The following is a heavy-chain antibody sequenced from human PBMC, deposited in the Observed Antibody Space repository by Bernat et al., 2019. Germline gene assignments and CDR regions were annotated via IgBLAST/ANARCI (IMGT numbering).Heavy chain of an antibody. J-gene: IGHJ4*02. Sequence: QVQLVQSGAEVKKPGSSVKVSCKASGGTFSSYAISWVRQAPGQGLEWMGGIIPIFGTANYAQKFQGRVTITADESTSTAYMELSSLRSEDTAVYYCARAPRLYGSGSSRVDFDYWGQGTLVTVSS. CDR2: IIPIFGTA. CDR3: ARAPRLYGSGSSRVDFDY. D-gene: IGHD3-10*01. V-gene: IGHV1-69*01. CDR1: GGTFSSYA.